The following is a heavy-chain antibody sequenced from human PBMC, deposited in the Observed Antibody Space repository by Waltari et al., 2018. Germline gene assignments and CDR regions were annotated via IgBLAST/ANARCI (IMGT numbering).Heavy chain of an antibody. J-gene: IGHJ5*02. CDR2: INPNSGDT. Sequence: QVQLVQSGAEVKKPGASVKVSCKASGDTFSGYYMQWVRQAPGQGLEWMGWINPNSGDTNYGQKFQGRVSMTWDTATTTIYLAMIRLRSDDTAVYYCARGREIGWFDPWGQGTLVTVSS. D-gene: IGHD3-10*01. V-gene: IGHV1-2*02. CDR1: GDTFSGYY. CDR3: ARGREIGWFDP.